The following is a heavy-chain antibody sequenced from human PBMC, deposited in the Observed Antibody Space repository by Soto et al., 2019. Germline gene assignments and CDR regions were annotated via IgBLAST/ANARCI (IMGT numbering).Heavy chain of an antibody. CDR2: IGGGGGST. V-gene: IGHV3-23*01. CDR3: AKIAEAVAGTVYGY. Sequence: GGSLRLSCAASGFTFSTYAMGWVRQAPGKGLEWVSAIGGGGGSTFYADSVKGRFTISRDNSRNTPFLQMKSLRAEDTAVYYCAKIAEAVAGTVYGYWGQGTLVTVSS. J-gene: IGHJ4*02. CDR1: GFTFSTYA. D-gene: IGHD6-19*01.